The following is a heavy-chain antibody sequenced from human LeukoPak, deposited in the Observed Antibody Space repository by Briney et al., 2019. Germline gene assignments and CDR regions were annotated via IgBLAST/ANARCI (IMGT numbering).Heavy chain of an antibody. CDR1: GYTFTNYG. D-gene: IGHD3-10*01. CDR3: ARCGLLWFGELLPYYYYYMDV. V-gene: IGHV7-4-1*02. CDR2: INTNTGNP. Sequence: ASVKVSCKASGYTFTNYGVNWVRQAPGEGLEWMGWINTNTGNPTYAQGFTGRFVFSLDTSVSTAYLQISSLKAEDTAVYYCARCGLLWFGELLPYYYYYMDVWGKGTTVTVSS. J-gene: IGHJ6*03.